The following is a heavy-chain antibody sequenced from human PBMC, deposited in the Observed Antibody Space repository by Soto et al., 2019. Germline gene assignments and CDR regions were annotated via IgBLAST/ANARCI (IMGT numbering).Heavy chain of an antibody. CDR2: IFHSGAT. Sequence: QVQLQESGPGLVKPSGTLSLTCAVSGASISSTNWWSWVRQAPGEGPEWIGEIFHSGATNYNPSPKSRGIISMDTSKSQSSLSLDSVTAADTAVYFCARHIAVHTTRGFDYWGQGTLVTVSS. D-gene: IGHD2-15*01. J-gene: IGHJ4*02. V-gene: IGHV4-4*02. CDR1: GASISSTNW. CDR3: ARHIAVHTTRGFDY.